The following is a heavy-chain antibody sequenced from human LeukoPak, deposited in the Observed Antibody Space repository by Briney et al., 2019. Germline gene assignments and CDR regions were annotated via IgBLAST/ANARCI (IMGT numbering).Heavy chain of an antibody. V-gene: IGHV3-21*01. J-gene: IGHJ4*02. D-gene: IGHD3-22*01. CDR3: ARATDAPRLVVVILGY. Sequence: GGSLRLSCAASGFTFSSYSMNWVRQAPGKGLEWVSSISSSSSYIYYADSVKGRFTISRDNAKKSLYLQMNSLRAEDTAVYYCARATDAPRLVVVILGYWGQGTLVTVSS. CDR2: ISSSSSYI. CDR1: GFTFSSYS.